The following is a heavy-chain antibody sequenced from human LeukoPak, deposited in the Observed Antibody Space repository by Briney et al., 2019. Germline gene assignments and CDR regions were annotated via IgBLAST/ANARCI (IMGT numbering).Heavy chain of an antibody. J-gene: IGHJ4*02. D-gene: IGHD3-22*01. CDR3: AKGRAGNYYYDSSDY. CDR2: IGTAGDT. Sequence: GGSLRLSCAASGFTFSTYDMHWVRRATGKGLEWVSAIGTAGDTYYPGSVKGRFTISRENAKNSLYLQMNSLRAGDTAVYYCAKGRAGNYYYDSSDYWGQGTLVTVSS. V-gene: IGHV3-13*01. CDR1: GFTFSTYD.